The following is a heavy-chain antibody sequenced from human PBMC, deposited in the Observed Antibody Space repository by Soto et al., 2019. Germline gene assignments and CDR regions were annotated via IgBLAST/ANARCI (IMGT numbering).Heavy chain of an antibody. J-gene: IGHJ4*02. V-gene: IGHV4-4*02. Sequence: QVQLQESGPGLVKPSGTLSLTCAVSSGSISSSNWWIWVRQPPGRGLEWIGEIHHSGSTNYNPSLKSRLTISVDKSKNQFSLRLSSVTAADTAVYYCARRSGYPYLDYWGQGTLATVSS. CDR3: ARRSGYPYLDY. CDR1: SGSISSSNW. D-gene: IGHD5-12*01. CDR2: IHHSGST.